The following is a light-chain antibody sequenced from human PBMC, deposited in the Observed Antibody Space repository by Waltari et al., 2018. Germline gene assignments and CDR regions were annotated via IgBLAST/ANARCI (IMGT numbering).Light chain of an antibody. CDR1: QSVTY. V-gene: IGKV3-11*01. J-gene: IGKJ2*01. Sequence: EIVLTQSPATLSLSPGERATLSCRASQSVTYLALYQHKPGQAPRRLIYDASNRATGIPARCSGSGSGTDFTLTISSLEPEDFAVYYCHQYDNWPHTFGQGTKLEIK. CDR3: HQYDNWPHT. CDR2: DAS.